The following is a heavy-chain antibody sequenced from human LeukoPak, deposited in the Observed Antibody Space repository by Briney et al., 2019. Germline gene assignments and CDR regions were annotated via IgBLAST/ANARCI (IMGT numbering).Heavy chain of an antibody. Sequence: GRSLRLSCAASGFTFSSYWMSWVRQAPGKGLEWVANIKQDGSEKYCVDSVKGRFTISRDNAKNSLYLQMNSLRAEDTAVYYCARDLIEGIVGAMGGYYYYYYMDVWGKGTTVTVSS. CDR3: ARDLIEGIVGAMGGYYYYYYMDV. CDR2: IKQDGSEK. J-gene: IGHJ6*03. V-gene: IGHV3-7*01. CDR1: GFTFSSYW. D-gene: IGHD1-26*01.